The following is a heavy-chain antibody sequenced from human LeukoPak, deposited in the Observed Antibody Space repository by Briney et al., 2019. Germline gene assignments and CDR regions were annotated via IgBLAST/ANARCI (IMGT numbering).Heavy chain of an antibody. V-gene: IGHV1-2*02. CDR2: INPNSGGT. J-gene: IGHJ4*02. D-gene: IGHD6-13*01. CDR1: GYTFTGYY. Sequence: ASVKVSCKASGYTFTGYYMHWVRQAPGQGPEWMGWINPNSGGTNYAQKLQGRVTMTRDTSISTAYMGLSSLRSDDTAVYYCARDSLGSWYDGTFDYWGQGTLVTVSS. CDR3: ARDSLGSWYDGTFDY.